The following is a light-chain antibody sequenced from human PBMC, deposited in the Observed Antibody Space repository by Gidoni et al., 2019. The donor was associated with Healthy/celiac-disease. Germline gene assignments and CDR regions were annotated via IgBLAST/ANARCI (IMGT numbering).Light chain of an antibody. CDR2: WAS. CDR3: QQYYSTPWT. J-gene: IGKJ1*01. CDR1: QSVLYSSNNKNY. V-gene: IGKV4-1*01. Sequence: DIVMTQSPDSLAVSLGERATINCKSSQSVLYSSNNKNYLAGYQQKPGQPPKLLIYWASTRESGVPDRLSGSGSGTDFTLTISSLQAGDVAVYYCQQYYSTPWTFGQGTKVEIK.